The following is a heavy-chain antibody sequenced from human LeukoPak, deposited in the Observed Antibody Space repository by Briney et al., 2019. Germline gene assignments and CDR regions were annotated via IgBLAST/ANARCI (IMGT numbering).Heavy chain of an antibody. CDR3: ARDRLSAWSYDAFDI. CDR2: IYYSGST. D-gene: IGHD2-8*01. CDR1: GGSISSGGYY. V-gene: IGHV4-31*03. J-gene: IGHJ3*02. Sequence: TSQTLSLTCTVSGGSISSGGYYRSWIRQHPGKGLEWIGYIYYSGSTYYNPSLKSRVTISVDTSKNQFSLKLSSVTAADTAVYYCARDRLSAWSYDAFDIWGQGTMVTVSS.